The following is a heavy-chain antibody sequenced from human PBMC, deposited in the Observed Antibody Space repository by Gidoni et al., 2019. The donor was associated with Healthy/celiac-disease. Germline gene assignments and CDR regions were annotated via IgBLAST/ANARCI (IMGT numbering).Heavy chain of an antibody. V-gene: IGHV4-39*01. CDR2: IYYSGST. CDR1: GRSISSSSYY. Sequence: QLQLQESGPGLVKPSETLSLPCTVSGRSISSSSYYWGWIRQPPGKGLEWIGTIYYSGSTYYNPSLKSRVTISVDTSKNQFSLKLSSVTAADTAVYYCARGFWSGFSFDYWGQGTLVTVSS. D-gene: IGHD3-3*01. CDR3: ARGFWSGFSFDY. J-gene: IGHJ4*02.